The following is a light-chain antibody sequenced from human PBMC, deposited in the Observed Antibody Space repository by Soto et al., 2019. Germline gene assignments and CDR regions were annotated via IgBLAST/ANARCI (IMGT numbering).Light chain of an antibody. CDR1: QSISSE. J-gene: IGKJ2*01. CDR2: GAS. Sequence: EIVMTQSPATLSVSPGERATLSCRASQSISSELAWYQQRPGQPPRLLIYGASTRATGVPDRCTGSGSGSYFTLTISGLQSEDFAVYYCQQGHNWPLTFGQGTRLEI. V-gene: IGKV3-15*01. CDR3: QQGHNWPLT.